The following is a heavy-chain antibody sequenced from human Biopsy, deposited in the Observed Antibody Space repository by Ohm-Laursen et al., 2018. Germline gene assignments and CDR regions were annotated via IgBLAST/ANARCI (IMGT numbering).Heavy chain of an antibody. CDR2: IKQDGSEK. CDR3: ARAYSRGDY. CDR1: GFTFSSFC. D-gene: IGHD2-15*01. Sequence: SLSLSCTASGFTFSSFCMSWVRQAPGKGLEWVSNIKQDGSEKNYVDSVKGRFTISRVNAKNSLLLQMNRLRVEDTAVYYCARAYSRGDYWGQGTLVTVSS. V-gene: IGHV3-7*01. J-gene: IGHJ4*02.